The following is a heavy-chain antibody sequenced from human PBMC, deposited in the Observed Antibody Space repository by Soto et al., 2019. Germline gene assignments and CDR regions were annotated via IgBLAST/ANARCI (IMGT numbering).Heavy chain of an antibody. V-gene: IGHV3-23*01. CDR3: AKGRDYGHDAFDI. Sequence: GGALRLSCAASGFTFSSYAVSWVRQAPGKGLEWVSAISGSGGSTYYADSVKGRFTISRDNSKNTLYLQMNSLRAEDTAVYYCAKGRDYGHDAFDIWGQGTMVTVSS. CDR1: GFTFSSYA. CDR2: ISGSGGST. J-gene: IGHJ3*02. D-gene: IGHD4-17*01.